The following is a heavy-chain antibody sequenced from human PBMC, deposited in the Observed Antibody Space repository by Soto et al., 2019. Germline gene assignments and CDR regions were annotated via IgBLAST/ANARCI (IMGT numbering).Heavy chain of an antibody. J-gene: IGHJ2*01. V-gene: IGHV1-69*01. CDR3: AREAWAAARSWYFDL. CDR1: GGTFSSYA. D-gene: IGHD6-13*01. CDR2: IIPIFGTA. Sequence: QVQLVQSGAEVQKPGSSVKVSCKASGGTFSSYAISWVRQAPGQGLEWMGGIIPIFGTANYAQKFQGRVTITADESTSTAYMELSSLRSEDTAVYYCAREAWAAARSWYFDLWGRGTLVTVSS.